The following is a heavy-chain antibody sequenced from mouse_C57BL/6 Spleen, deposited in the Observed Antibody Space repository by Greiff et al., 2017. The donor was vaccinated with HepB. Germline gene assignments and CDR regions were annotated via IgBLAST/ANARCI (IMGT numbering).Heavy chain of an antibody. D-gene: IGHD1-1*01. CDR3: ARWDGSSYVYAMDY. J-gene: IGHJ4*01. CDR1: GYAFISYW. CDR2: IYPGDGDT. Sequence: VQLQQSGAELVKPGASVKISCKASGYAFISYWMNWVKQRPGKGLEWIGQIYPGDGDTNYNGKFKGKATLTADKSSSTAYMQLSSLTSEDSAVYFCARWDGSSYVYAMDYWGQGTSVTVSS. V-gene: IGHV1-80*01.